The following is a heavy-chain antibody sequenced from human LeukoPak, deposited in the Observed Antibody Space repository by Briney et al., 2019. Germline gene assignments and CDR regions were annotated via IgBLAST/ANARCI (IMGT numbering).Heavy chain of an antibody. CDR3: ARERTAVSDY. J-gene: IGHJ4*02. Sequence: GGSLRLSCAASGFTFSSYAFNWVRQAPGKVLEWVSFISNSGTATHYADSVKGRFSISRDSARNSVYLQMNSLRVEDTAVYYCARERTAVSDYWGQGTLVTVSS. D-gene: IGHD5/OR15-5a*01. V-gene: IGHV3-48*03. CDR1: GFTFSSYA. CDR2: ISNSGTAT.